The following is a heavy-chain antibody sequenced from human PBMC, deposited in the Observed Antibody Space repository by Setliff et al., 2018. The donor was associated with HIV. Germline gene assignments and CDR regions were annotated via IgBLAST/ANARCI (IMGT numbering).Heavy chain of an antibody. CDR1: GYSFTSYW. Sequence: PGESLKISCQGSGYSFTSYWIGWVRQMPGKGLEWMGIIYPGDSDTRYSPSFQGQVTISADKSISTAYLQWSSLKASDTAMYYCARPSSGSGSYSAFDIWGQGTMVTVSS. J-gene: IGHJ3*02. V-gene: IGHV5-51*01. CDR3: ARPSSGSGSYSAFDI. CDR2: IYPGDSDT. D-gene: IGHD3-10*01.